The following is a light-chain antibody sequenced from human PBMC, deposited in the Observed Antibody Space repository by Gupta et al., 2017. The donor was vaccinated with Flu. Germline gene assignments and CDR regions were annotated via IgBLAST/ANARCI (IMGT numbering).Light chain of an antibody. Sequence: GDRVTITCRASHVISRWLAWYQQRPGKAPKLLIYAASSLQTGVPSRFSGSGSGTDFTLTISSLQPEDSGTYYCQKASSPPYSFAQGTKLDIK. CDR2: AAS. J-gene: IGKJ2*03. CDR3: QKASSPPYS. CDR1: HVISRW. V-gene: IGKV1-12*01.